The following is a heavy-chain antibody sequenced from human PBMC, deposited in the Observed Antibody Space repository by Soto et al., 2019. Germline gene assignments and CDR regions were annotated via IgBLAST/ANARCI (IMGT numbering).Heavy chain of an antibody. Sequence: KPSDTLSLTCTVSGASISVHSYYWTWIRQPPGKGLEWIGSSYYSGTTYFNPSLKSRATISVDTSKNQFSLRLTSVTAADTAIYYCTRRYNWNYIYLDPWGPGALVTVSS. CDR1: GASISVHSYY. CDR2: SYYSGTT. D-gene: IGHD1-7*01. J-gene: IGHJ5*02. V-gene: IGHV4-39*01. CDR3: TRRYNWNYIYLDP.